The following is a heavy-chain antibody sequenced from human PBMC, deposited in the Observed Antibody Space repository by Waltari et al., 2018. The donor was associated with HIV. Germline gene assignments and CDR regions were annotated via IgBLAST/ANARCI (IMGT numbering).Heavy chain of an antibody. CDR3: ARGGNYYRSGSYYKLDY. V-gene: IGHV4-34*01. CDR2: INHSGST. CDR1: GGSSSDYY. Sequence: QVQLQQWGAGLSKPSETLSPTSAAYGGSSSDYYWSWIRQPPGKGLEWIGEINHSGSTKYNPSLNSRVTISVDTSKNQFSLKLSSVTAADTAVYYCARGGNYYRSGSYYKLDYWGQGTLVTVSS. D-gene: IGHD3-10*01. J-gene: IGHJ4*02.